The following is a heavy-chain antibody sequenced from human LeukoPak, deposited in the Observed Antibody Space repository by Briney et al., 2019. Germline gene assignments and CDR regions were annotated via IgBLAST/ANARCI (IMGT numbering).Heavy chain of an antibody. Sequence: GGSLRLSCAASGFTFSSYNMNWVRQAPGKGLEWVSSISSSSSYIYYADSVKGRFTISRDNAKNSLYLQMNSLRAEDTAVYYCAAAIWGDAFDIWGQGTMVTVSS. V-gene: IGHV3-21*01. CDR3: AAAIWGDAFDI. CDR1: GFTFSSYN. J-gene: IGHJ3*02. D-gene: IGHD7-27*01. CDR2: ISSSSSYI.